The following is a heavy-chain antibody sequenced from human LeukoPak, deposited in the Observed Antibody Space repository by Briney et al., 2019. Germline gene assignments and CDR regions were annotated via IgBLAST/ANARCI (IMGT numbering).Heavy chain of an antibody. D-gene: IGHD3-10*01. J-gene: IGHJ5*02. CDR3: AFTYYYGAGSNNWFDP. CDR2: IYSSGST. V-gene: IGHV4-4*07. Sequence: PSETLSLTCTVSGGSIINNYWSWIRQPAGKGLEWIGRIYSSGSTNYIPSLKSRVTMSVDTSKNQFSLKLSSVTAADTAVYYCAFTYYYGAGSNNWFDPWGQGTLVIVSS. CDR1: GGSIINNY.